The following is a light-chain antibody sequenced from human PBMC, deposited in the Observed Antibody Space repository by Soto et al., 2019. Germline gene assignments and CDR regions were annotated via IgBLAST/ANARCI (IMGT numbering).Light chain of an antibody. CDR1: TSNIGADYD. J-gene: IGLJ3*02. CDR3: LSYTSANTRV. CDR2: GNN. Sequence: QSVLTQPPSLSEAPGQRVTISCTGSTSNIGADYDVHWYQQLPGKAPKLLIYGNNIRPSGVPDRFSGSKSGTSASLAIAGLQTEDEGDYYCLSYTSANTRVFGGGTKLTVL. V-gene: IGLV1-40*01.